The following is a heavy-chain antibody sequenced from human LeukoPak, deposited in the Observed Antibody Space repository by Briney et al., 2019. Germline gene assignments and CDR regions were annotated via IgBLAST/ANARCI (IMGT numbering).Heavy chain of an antibody. CDR1: GFTLSSYA. CDR3: ARDHVLDY. CDR2: ISYDGSNK. J-gene: IGHJ4*02. V-gene: IGHV3-30-3*01. Sequence: PGGSLRLSCAASGFTLSSYAMHWVRQAPGKGLEWVAVISYDGSNKYYADSVKGRFTISRDNSKNTLYLQMNSLRAEDTAVYYCARDHVLDYWGQGTLVTVSS.